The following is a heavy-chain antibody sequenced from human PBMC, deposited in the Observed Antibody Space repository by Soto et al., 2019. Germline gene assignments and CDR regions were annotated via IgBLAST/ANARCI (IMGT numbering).Heavy chain of an antibody. CDR2: INHSGST. V-gene: IGHV4-34*01. CDR1: GGSFSGYY. Sequence: TLSLTCAVYGGSFSGYYWSWIRQPPGKGLEWIGEINHSGSTNYNPSLKSRVTISVDTSKNQFSLKLTSVTAADTAVYYCARGRGGGPFDDWGQGTLVTVSS. D-gene: IGHD1-26*01. J-gene: IGHJ4*02. CDR3: ARGRGGGPFDD.